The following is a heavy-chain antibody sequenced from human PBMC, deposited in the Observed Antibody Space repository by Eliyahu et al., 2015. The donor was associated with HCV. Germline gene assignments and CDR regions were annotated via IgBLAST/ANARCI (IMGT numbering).Heavy chain of an antibody. CDR2: ISGSGGST. V-gene: IGHV3-23*01. Sequence: EVQLLESGGGLVQPGGSLRLSCAASGFTFSSYAMSWVRQAPGKGLEWVSAISGSGGSTYYAXSVKGRFTISRDNSKNTLYLQMNSLRAEDTAVYYCAKAMGSTYYYYYGMDVWGQGTTVTVSS. CDR1: GFTFSSYA. CDR3: AKAMGSTYYYYYGMDV. D-gene: IGHD5/OR15-5a*01. J-gene: IGHJ6*02.